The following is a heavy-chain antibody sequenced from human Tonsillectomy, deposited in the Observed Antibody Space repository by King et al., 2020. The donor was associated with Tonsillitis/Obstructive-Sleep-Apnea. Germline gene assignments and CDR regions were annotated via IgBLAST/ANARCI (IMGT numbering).Heavy chain of an antibody. Sequence: VQLVESGGGLVQPGGSLRLSCAASGFTFSSYWMHWVRQAPGTGLVWVSRINSDGSSTSYADSVKGRFTFSRDNAKNTLYLQMNSLRAADTAVYYCARLYDFWSGSVDYWGQGTLVTVSS. CDR3: ARLYDFWSGSVDY. J-gene: IGHJ4*02. CDR2: INSDGSST. V-gene: IGHV3-74*01. D-gene: IGHD3-3*01. CDR1: GFTFSSYW.